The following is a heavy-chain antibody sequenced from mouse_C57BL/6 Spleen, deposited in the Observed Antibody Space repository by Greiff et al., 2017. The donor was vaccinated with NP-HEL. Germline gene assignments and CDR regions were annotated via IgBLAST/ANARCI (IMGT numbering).Heavy chain of an antibody. CDR3: ARGGNYYGNYEGFAY. CDR1: GYTFTDYY. Sequence: EVQLQQSGPELVKPGASVKISCKASGYTFTDYYMNWVKQSHGKSLEWIGDINPNNGGTSYNQKFKGKATLTVDKSSSTAYMELRSLTSEDSAVYYCARGGNYYGNYEGFAYWGQGTLVTVSA. D-gene: IGHD2-1*01. V-gene: IGHV1-26*01. J-gene: IGHJ3*01. CDR2: INPNNGGT.